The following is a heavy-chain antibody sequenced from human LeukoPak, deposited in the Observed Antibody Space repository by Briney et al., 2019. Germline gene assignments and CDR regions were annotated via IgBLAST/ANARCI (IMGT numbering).Heavy chain of an antibody. CDR3: ARLKYYYDSSGSRAEYFQH. D-gene: IGHD3-22*01. CDR1: GGSISSRTYY. V-gene: IGHV4-39*07. J-gene: IGHJ1*01. CDR2: IYYSGST. Sequence: SETLSLTCTVSGGSISSRTYYGGWIRQPPGRGLEWIGSIYYSGSTYYNPSLKSRVTISVDTSKNQFSLKLSSVTAADTAVYYCARLKYYYDSSGSRAEYFQHWGQGTLVTASS.